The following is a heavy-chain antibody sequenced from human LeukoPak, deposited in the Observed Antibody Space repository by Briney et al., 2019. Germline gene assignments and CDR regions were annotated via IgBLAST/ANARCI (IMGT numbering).Heavy chain of an antibody. CDR2: INAYNGNT. V-gene: IGHV1-18*04. J-gene: IGHJ4*02. Sequence: ASVKVSCKASGYTFTNYGITWVRQAPGQGLEWMGWINAYNGNTDYAQKLQGRVTMTTDTSTSTAYMELRSLRAEDTAVYYCARDRLWGSSSWYFSAYWGQGTLVTVSS. CDR3: ARDRLWGSSSWYFSAY. CDR1: GYTFTNYG. D-gene: IGHD6-13*01.